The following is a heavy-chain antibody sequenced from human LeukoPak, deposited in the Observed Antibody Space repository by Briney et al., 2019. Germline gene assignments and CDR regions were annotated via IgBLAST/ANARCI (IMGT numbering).Heavy chain of an antibody. Sequence: PGGSLRLSCAASGFTLSIYAIHWVRQAPGKGLEWVAFIRFDGTDKYYADSVKGRFTVSRDNSMNTLYLQMNSLTPEDTAVYYCAGFGGNSDYWGQGTLVSVSS. J-gene: IGHJ4*02. CDR1: GFTLSIYA. CDR2: IRFDGTDK. CDR3: AGFGGNSDY. D-gene: IGHD4-23*01. V-gene: IGHV3-30*02.